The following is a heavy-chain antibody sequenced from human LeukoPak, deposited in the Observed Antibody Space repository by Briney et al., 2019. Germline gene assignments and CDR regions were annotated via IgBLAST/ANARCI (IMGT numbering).Heavy chain of an antibody. J-gene: IGHJ4*02. CDR2: IYYSGST. Sequence: PSETLSLTCTVSGGSISSYYWSWIRQPPGKGLEWIGYIYYSGSTNYNPSLKSRVTISVDTSKNQFSLKLSSVTAADTAVYYCARGVRYYGSGSYYSTPLFDYWGQGTLVTVSS. D-gene: IGHD3-10*01. V-gene: IGHV4-59*12. CDR3: ARGVRYYGSGSYYSTPLFDY. CDR1: GGSISSYY.